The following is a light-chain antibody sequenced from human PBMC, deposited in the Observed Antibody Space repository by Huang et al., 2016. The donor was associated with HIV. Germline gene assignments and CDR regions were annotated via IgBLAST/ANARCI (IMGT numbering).Light chain of an antibody. Sequence: DIQMTQSPPSLSASVGDRVTFTCRANQNITKSVNWYQQKPGEAPKLLIYTASTLESGVPSRFSGGGSGSRFTLKITNLQPEDFATYYCQQSFGVPRTFG. V-gene: IGKV1-39*01. CDR2: TAS. J-gene: IGKJ1*01. CDR1: QNITKS. CDR3: QQSFGVPRT.